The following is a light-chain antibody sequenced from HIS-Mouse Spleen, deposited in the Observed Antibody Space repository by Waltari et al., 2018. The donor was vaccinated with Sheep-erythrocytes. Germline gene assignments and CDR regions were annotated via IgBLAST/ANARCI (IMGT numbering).Light chain of an antibody. Sequence: QSALTQPASVSGSPGQSITISCTGTSSDGGSYNLVSWYQRHPGKDPKLLIYEGSKRPSGVATRFSGSKSGNTASRTISGLQAEDEADYYCCSYAGSSTPWVFGGGTKLTVL. V-gene: IGLV2-23*01. J-gene: IGLJ3*02. CDR1: SSDGGSYNL. CDR3: CSYAGSSTPWV. CDR2: EGS.